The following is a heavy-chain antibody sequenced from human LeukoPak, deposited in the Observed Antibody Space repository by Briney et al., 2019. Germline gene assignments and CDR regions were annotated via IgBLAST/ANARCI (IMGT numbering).Heavy chain of an antibody. J-gene: IGHJ5*02. CDR3: ARGGYNNWFDP. CDR1: GFTVSSNY. CDR2: IYSGGST. V-gene: IGHV3-66*01. Sequence: GGSLRLSCAASGFTVSSNYMSWVRQAPGKGLEWVSVIYSGGSTYYADSVKGRFTISRDNAKNSLYLQMNSLRDEDTAVYYCARGGYNNWFDPWGQGTLVTVSS. D-gene: IGHD5-18*01.